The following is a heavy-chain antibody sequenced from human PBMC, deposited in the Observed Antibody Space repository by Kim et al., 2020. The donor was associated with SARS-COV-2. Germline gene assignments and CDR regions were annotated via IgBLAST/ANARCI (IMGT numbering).Heavy chain of an antibody. CDR3: ARHSPYALRSFD. V-gene: IGHV4-39*01. J-gene: IGHJ4*02. Sequence: YHPSLKSRVTLSVDTSKNQFSLSLTSMTAADTAVYYCARHSPYALRSFDWGQGTLVSVSS. D-gene: IGHD3-9*01.